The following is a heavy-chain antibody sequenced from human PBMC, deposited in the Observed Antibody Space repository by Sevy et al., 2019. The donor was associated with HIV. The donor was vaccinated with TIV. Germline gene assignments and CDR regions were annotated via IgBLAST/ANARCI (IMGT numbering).Heavy chain of an antibody. D-gene: IGHD6-6*01. CDR3: ARDRCIAARCYYYYGMDV. J-gene: IGHJ6*02. Sequence: ASVKVSCKASGYTFTSYYMHWVRQAPGQGLEWMGIINPSGGSTSYAQKFQGRVTMTRDTSTSTVYMELSSLRSEDTAVYYCARDRCIAARCYYYYGMDVWGQRTTVTVSS. CDR1: GYTFTSYY. CDR2: INPSGGST. V-gene: IGHV1-46*01.